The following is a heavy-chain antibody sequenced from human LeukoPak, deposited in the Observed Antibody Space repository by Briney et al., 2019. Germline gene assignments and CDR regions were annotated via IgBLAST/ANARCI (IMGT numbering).Heavy chain of an antibody. V-gene: IGHV3-21*01. Sequence: KPGGSLRLSCTASGFTFSSYSMNWVRQAPGKGLEWVSSIGGSSSYIYYADSGKGRFTISRDNAKNSLYLQMSSLRAEDTAVYYCTREHSEAFDIWGQGTMVTVSS. CDR3: TREHSEAFDI. CDR1: GFTFSSYS. J-gene: IGHJ3*02. D-gene: IGHD2-15*01. CDR2: IGGSSSYI.